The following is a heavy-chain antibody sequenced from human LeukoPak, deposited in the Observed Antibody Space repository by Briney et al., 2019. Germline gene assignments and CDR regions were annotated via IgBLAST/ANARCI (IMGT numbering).Heavy chain of an antibody. CDR3: ARDKTEQWLVLEAFDI. V-gene: IGHV3-21*01. CDR1: GFTFSSYS. Sequence: PGGSLRLSCAASGFTFSSYSMNWVRQTPGKGLEWVSSISATSSYIYNADSARGRFTISRDNAKNSLYLQMNSLRAEDTAVYYCARDKTEQWLVLEAFDIWGQGTVVTVSS. D-gene: IGHD6-19*01. J-gene: IGHJ3*02. CDR2: ISATSSYI.